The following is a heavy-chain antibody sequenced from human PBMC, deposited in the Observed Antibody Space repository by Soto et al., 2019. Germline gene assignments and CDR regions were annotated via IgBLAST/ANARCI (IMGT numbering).Heavy chain of an antibody. V-gene: IGHV4-34*01. CDR2: INHSGST. CDR1: GGSFSGYY. D-gene: IGHD3-3*01. J-gene: IGHJ4*02. CDR3: ARAPNYDFWSGYYFDY. Sequence: SETLSLTCAVYGGSFSGYYWSWIRQPPGKGLEWIGEINHSGSTNYNPSLKSRVTISVDTSKNQFSLKLSSVTAADTAVYYCARAPNYDFWSGYYFDYWGQGTLVTVSS.